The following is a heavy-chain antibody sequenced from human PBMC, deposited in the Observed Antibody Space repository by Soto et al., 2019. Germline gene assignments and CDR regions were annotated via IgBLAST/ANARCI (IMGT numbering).Heavy chain of an antibody. CDR3: TTGTAVAIYNFDY. V-gene: IGHV3-15*01. Sequence: GGSLRLSCVASGFPFSAYAMNWVRQTPGKGLEWVGRIKTRTDGGTTDYAAPVKGRFTISRDDSKNTLFLQMNSLKTEDTAVYYCTTGTAVAIYNFDYWGQGTLVTVSS. J-gene: IGHJ4*02. CDR2: IKTRTDGGTT. D-gene: IGHD5-18*01. CDR1: GFPFSAYA.